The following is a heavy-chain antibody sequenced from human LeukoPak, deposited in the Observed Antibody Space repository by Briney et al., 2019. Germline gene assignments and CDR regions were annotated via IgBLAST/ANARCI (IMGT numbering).Heavy chain of an antibody. V-gene: IGHV1-46*01. CDR1: GYTFTSYY. CDR2: INPSGGST. Sequence: VSSVKVSCKASGYTFTSYYMHWARQAPGQGLEWMGIINPSGGSTSYAQKFQGRVTMTRDTSTSTVYMELSSLRSEDTAVYYCARDGNDSSGYYPPYFDYWGQGTLVTVSS. CDR3: ARDGNDSSGYYPPYFDY. J-gene: IGHJ4*02. D-gene: IGHD3-22*01.